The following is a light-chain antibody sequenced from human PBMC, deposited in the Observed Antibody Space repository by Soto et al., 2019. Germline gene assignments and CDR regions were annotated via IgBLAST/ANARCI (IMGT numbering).Light chain of an antibody. V-gene: IGKV3-15*01. CDR1: QSVSSH. J-gene: IGKJ5*01. CDR3: QHYHGLLIP. Sequence: EIVMTQSPATLSVSPGEGATVSCRARQSVSSHLAWYQHKPGQAPRLLFYGASTRATGIPARFSGSGSATEFTLTISSLQSEDFALYHCQHYHGLLIPFGQATRPEIK. CDR2: GAS.